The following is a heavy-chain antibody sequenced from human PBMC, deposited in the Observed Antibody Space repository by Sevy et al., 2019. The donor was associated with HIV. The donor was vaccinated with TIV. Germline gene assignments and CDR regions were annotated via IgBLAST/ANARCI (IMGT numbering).Heavy chain of an antibody. CDR1: GFTFSSYG. D-gene: IGHD6-13*01. Sequence: GESLKISCAASGFTFSSYGMHWVRQAPGKGLEWVEVISYDGSNKYYADSVKGRFTISRDNSKNTLYLQMNSLRAEDTAVYYCAKDGSSSYGMDVWGQGTTVTVSS. CDR2: ISYDGSNK. CDR3: AKDGSSSYGMDV. J-gene: IGHJ6*02. V-gene: IGHV3-30*18.